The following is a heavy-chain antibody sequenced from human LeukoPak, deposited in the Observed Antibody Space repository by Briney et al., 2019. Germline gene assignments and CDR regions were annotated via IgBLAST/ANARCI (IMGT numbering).Heavy chain of an antibody. V-gene: IGHV6-1*01. Sequence: SQTLSLTCGVSGDSVSSNSAAWNWIRQSPSRGLEWLGRTYYRSQWYTDYAVSVKSRITINPDTSKSQFSLQLNSVTPEDTAVYYCARSYYYVDDAFDIWGQGTMVTVSS. D-gene: IGHD3-22*01. CDR1: GDSVSSNSAA. CDR3: ARSYYYVDDAFDI. J-gene: IGHJ3*02. CDR2: TYYRSQWYT.